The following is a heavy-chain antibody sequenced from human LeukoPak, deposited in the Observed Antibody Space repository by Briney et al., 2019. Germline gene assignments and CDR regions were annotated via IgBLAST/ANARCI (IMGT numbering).Heavy chain of an antibody. CDR3: AREELVGFGEPH. D-gene: IGHD3-10*01. CDR2: ISSSSSYI. CDR1: GFTFSSYS. V-gene: IGHV3-21*01. Sequence: GGSLRLSCAASGFTFSSYSRNWVRQAPGKGLEWVSSISSSSSYIYYADSVKGRFTISRDNAKNSLYLQMNSLRAEDTAVYYCAREELVGFGEPHWGQGTLVTVSS. J-gene: IGHJ4*02.